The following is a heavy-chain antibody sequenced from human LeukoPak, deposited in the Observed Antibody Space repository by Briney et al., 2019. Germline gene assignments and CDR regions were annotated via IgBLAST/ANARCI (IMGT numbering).Heavy chain of an antibody. CDR1: GYTLTELS. CDR3: ATAPYCTNGVCYLGPDY. Sequence: ASVKVSCKVSGYTLTELSMHWVRQAPGKGLEWVGGFDPEDGETIYAQKFQGRVTMTEDTSTDTAYMELSSLRSEDTAVYYCATAPYCTNGVCYLGPDYWGQGTLVTVSS. CDR2: FDPEDGET. V-gene: IGHV1-24*01. D-gene: IGHD2-8*01. J-gene: IGHJ4*02.